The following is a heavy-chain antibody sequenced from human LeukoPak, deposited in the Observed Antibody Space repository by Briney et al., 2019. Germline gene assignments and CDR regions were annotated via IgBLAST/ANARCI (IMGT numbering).Heavy chain of an antibody. D-gene: IGHD6-13*01. Sequence: GGSLRLSCAASGFTFSSYSMNWVRQAPGKGLEWVSSISSSSSYIYYADSVKGRFTISRDNAKNSLYLQMNSLRAEDTAVYYCARDHLGSPTSYYYYYMDVWGKGTTVTVSS. V-gene: IGHV3-21*01. J-gene: IGHJ6*03. CDR3: ARDHLGSPTSYYYYYMDV. CDR2: ISSSSSYI. CDR1: GFTFSSYS.